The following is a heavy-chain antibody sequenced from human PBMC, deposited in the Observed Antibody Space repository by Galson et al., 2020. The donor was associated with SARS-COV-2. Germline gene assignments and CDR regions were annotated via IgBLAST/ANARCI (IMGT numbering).Heavy chain of an antibody. Sequence: GESLKISCAASGFTFSSYWMHWVRQAPGKGLVWVSRINSDGSSTTYADSVKGRFTISRDNAKNTVYLQMNSLRAEDTAVYYCARRDSTSWYSGSYYYYGMDVWGQGTTVTVSS. CDR1: GFTFSSYW. V-gene: IGHV3-74*01. CDR2: INSDGSST. J-gene: IGHJ6*02. D-gene: IGHD6-13*01. CDR3: ARRDSTSWYSGSYYYYGMDV.